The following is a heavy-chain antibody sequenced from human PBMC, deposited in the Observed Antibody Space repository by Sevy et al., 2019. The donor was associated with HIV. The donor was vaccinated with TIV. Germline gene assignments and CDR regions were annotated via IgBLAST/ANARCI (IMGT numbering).Heavy chain of an antibody. CDR2: IYPGDSDT. J-gene: IGHJ5*02. CDR1: GYSFTSYW. Sequence: RGESLKISCKGSGYSFTSYWIGWVRQMPGKGLEWMGIIYPGDSDTRYSPSFQGQVTISADKSISTAYLQWSSLKASDTAMYYCARQGVVPAAIQGYNWFDPWGQGTLVTVSS. CDR3: ARQGVVPAAIQGYNWFDP. V-gene: IGHV5-51*01. D-gene: IGHD2-2*02.